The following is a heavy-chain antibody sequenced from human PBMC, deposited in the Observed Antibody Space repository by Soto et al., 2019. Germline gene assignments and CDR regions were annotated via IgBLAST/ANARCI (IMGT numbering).Heavy chain of an antibody. CDR2: ISRKGGSP. Sequence: EVQLVESGGGLVQPGGSLRLSGAASGFTFSSYAMHWVRQAPGTGLEYVSGISRKGGSPYYANSVKGRFTISSDNSTSPLYLQVGSLRAQAMAVYYCARSGLPFAYWGQGTLVTVSS. CDR3: ARSGLPFAY. J-gene: IGHJ4*02. V-gene: IGHV3-64*01. D-gene: IGHD2-21*02. CDR1: GFTFSSYA.